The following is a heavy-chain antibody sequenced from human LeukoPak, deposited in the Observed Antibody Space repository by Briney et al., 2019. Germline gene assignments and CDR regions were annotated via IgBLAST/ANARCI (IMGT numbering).Heavy chain of an antibody. Sequence: PVKVSCKASGGTFSSYAISWVRQAPGQGLEWMGGIIPIFGTANYAQKFQGRVTITADESTSTAYMELSSLRSEDTAVYYCARMRMNRQNWFDPWGQGTLVTVSS. D-gene: IGHD1/OR15-1a*01. V-gene: IGHV1-69*13. CDR1: GGTFSSYA. CDR3: ARMRMNRQNWFDP. J-gene: IGHJ5*02. CDR2: IIPIFGTA.